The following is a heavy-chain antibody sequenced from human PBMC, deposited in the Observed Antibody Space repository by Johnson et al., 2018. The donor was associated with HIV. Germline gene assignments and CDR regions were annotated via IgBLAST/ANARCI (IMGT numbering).Heavy chain of an antibody. D-gene: IGHD3-16*01. CDR3: AKPPSMGADAFDI. CDR1: GFTFDDYA. CDR2: INWTGGST. J-gene: IGHJ3*02. V-gene: IGHV3-20*04. Sequence: MLLVESGGGVVRPGGSLRLSCTIYGFTFDDYAMSWVRRVPGKGLEWVCGINWTGGSTGYADSVRGRFTISRDNSNKTVYLQMNSLGPEDTAVYYCAKPPSMGADAFDIWGQGTMVTVSS.